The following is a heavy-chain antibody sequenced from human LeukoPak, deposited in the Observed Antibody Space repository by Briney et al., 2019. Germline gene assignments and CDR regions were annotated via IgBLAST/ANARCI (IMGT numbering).Heavy chain of an antibody. CDR2: IKQDGSEK. V-gene: IGHV3-7*02. CDR3: ARGGSGWYPFDY. D-gene: IGHD6-19*01. J-gene: IGHJ4*02. CDR1: GFSFSTYW. Sequence: GGSLRLSCAASGFSFSTYWMSWVRQAPGKGLEWVANIKQDGSEKYYVDSAKGRFAISRDNAKSSLYLQMNSLRAEDTAVYYCARGGSGWYPFDYWGQGTLVTVSS.